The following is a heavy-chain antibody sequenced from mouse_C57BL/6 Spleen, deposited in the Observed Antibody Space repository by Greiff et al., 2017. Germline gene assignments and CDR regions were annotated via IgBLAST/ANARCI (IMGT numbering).Heavy chain of an antibody. CDR2: ISYSGST. CDR1: GYSITSGYD. J-gene: IGHJ1*03. D-gene: IGHD1-1*01. Sequence: EVMLVESGPGMVKPSQSLSLTCTVTGYSITSGYDWHWIRHFPGNKLEWMGYISYSGSTNYNPSLKSRISITHDTSKNLFFLKLNSVTTEDTATYYCARGPNYYGSSYGYFDVWGTGTTVTVSS. CDR3: ARGPNYYGSSYGYFDV. V-gene: IGHV3-1*01.